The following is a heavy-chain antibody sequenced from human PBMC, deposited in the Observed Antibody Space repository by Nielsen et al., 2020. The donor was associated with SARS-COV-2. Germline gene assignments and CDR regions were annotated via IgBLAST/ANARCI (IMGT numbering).Heavy chain of an antibody. D-gene: IGHD3-10*01. CDR1: GFTVSSNY. CDR2: IYSGGST. V-gene: IGHV3-53*01. Sequence: GGSLRLSCAASGFTVSSNYMSWVRQAPGKGLEWVSVIYSGGSTYYADSVKGRFTISRDNSKNTLYLQMDSLNTEDTAVYYCTTGGLTMVRGVIQYWGQGTLVAVSS. CDR3: TTGGLTMVRGVIQY. J-gene: IGHJ4*02.